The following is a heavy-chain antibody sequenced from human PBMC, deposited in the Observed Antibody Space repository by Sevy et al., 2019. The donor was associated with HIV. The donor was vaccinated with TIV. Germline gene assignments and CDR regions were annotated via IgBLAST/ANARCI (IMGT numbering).Heavy chain of an antibody. Sequence: GGSLRLSCAASGFTFSNAWMSWVRQAPGKGLEWVGRIKSKTDGGTTDYAAPVKGRFTISRDDSKNPLYLQMNSLKTEDTAVYYCTTGMGATMPYDAFDIWGQGTMVTVSS. V-gene: IGHV3-15*01. D-gene: IGHD5-12*01. CDR1: GFTFSNAW. CDR2: IKSKTDGGTT. CDR3: TTGMGATMPYDAFDI. J-gene: IGHJ3*02.